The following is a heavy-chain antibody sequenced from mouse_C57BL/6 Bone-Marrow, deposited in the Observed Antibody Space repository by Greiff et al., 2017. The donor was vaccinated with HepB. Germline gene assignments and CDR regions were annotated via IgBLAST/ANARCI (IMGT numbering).Heavy chain of an antibody. D-gene: IGHD2-4*01. CDR1: EYEFPSHD. Sequence: EVHLVESGGGLVQPGESLKLSCESNEYEFPSHDMSWVRKTPEKRLELVAAINSDGGSTYYPDTMERRFIISRDNTKKTLYLQMSSLRSEDTALYYCAGIYYDYGSAWFAYWGQGTLVTVSA. J-gene: IGHJ3*01. CDR3: AGIYYDYGSAWFAY. V-gene: IGHV5-2*01. CDR2: INSDGGST.